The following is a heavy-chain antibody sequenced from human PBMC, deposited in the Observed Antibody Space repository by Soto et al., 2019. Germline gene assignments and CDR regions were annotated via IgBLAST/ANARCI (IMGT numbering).Heavy chain of an antibody. CDR1: VGSFSGYY. Sequence: SETLSLTCAVYVGSFSGYYWSWVRQPPGKGLEWIGEINHSGSTNYNPSLKSRVAISVDTSKNQFSLKLTSVTAADTAVYYCARGNPNCSGTNCYACYFDYRAQRILVTVSS. CDR3: ARGNPNCSGTNCYACYFDY. D-gene: IGHD2-2*01. CDR2: INHSGST. V-gene: IGHV4-34*01. J-gene: IGHJ4*02.